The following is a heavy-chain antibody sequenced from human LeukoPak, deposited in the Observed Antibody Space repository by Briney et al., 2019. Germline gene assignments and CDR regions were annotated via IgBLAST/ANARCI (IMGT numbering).Heavy chain of an antibody. CDR1: GFTISSYS. CDR2: ISSSSSYI. CDR3: ARAAIAPGWRGYYYYMDV. D-gene: IGHD2-2*02. V-gene: IGHV3-21*01. Sequence: TGGSLRLSCAASGFTISSYSMNWVRQAPGKGLEWVSSISSSSSYIYYADSVKGRFTISRDNAKNSLYLQMNSLRAEDTAVYYCARAAIAPGWRGYYYYMDVWGKGTTVTVSS. J-gene: IGHJ6*03.